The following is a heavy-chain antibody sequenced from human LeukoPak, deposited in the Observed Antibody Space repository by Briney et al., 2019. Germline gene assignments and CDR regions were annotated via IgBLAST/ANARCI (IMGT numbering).Heavy chain of an antibody. V-gene: IGHV4-4*02. J-gene: IGHJ6*04. CDR3: VREVPLGDGYYYYGMDV. D-gene: IGHD3-10*01. CDR2: IYHSGST. CDR1: GGSISSSNW. Sequence: PSETLSLTCAVSGGSISSSNWWSWVRQPPGQGLEWIGEIYHSGSTNYNPSLKSRVTISVDKSRNQFSLKLSSVTAADTAVYYCVREVPLGDGYYYYGMDVWGKGTTVAVSS.